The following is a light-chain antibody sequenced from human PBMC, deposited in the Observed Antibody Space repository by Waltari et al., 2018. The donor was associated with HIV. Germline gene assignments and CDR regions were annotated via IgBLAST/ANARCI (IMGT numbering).Light chain of an antibody. CDR1: NLESKS. Sequence: SYVLTQSPSVSVAPGPTARCTCGGNNLESKSVHWYQQKAGQASLLVILDDIDRPSGIPERFSASNSGNTATLTISGVGAGDEADYFCQVWDSDSDVVVFGGGTKLTVL. CDR2: DDI. J-gene: IGLJ2*01. CDR3: QVWDSDSDVVV. V-gene: IGLV3-21*02.